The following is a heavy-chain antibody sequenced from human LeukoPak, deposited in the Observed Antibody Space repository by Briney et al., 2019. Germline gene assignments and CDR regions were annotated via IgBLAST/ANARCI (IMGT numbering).Heavy chain of an antibody. J-gene: IGHJ6*02. V-gene: IGHV3-30*03. CDR2: IVYDGSDK. Sequence: GGSLRLSCAASGFTFSRYGMHWVRQAPGKGLEWVAGIVYDGSDKYYGDSVKGRYTISRDDSKNTLYLQMNSLGAEDTAVYYCARASRYESFCYNGLDVWGQGTTIIVSS. D-gene: IGHD1-1*01. CDR1: GFTFSRYG. CDR3: ARASRYESFCYNGLDV.